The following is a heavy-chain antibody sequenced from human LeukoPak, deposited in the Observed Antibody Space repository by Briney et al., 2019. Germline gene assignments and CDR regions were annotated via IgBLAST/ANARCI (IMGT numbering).Heavy chain of an antibody. J-gene: IGHJ4*02. Sequence: PGGSLRLSCTASTFTLNNYWMSWVRQAPGKGLEWVANIEQDGSEKYHVDSVKGRFTISRDNAKNSLYLQMNSLRAEDTAVYYCASRAGYTGSWSAFDYWGQGTLVTVSS. CDR2: IEQDGSEK. CDR3: ASRAGYTGSWSAFDY. D-gene: IGHD6-13*01. V-gene: IGHV3-7*05. CDR1: TFTLNNYW.